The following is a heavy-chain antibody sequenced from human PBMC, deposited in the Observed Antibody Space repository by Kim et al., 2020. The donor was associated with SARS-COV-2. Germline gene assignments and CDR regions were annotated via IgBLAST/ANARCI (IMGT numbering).Heavy chain of an antibody. Sequence: GGSLRLSCAASGFTFSNAWMSWVRQAPGKGLEWVGRIKSKTDGGTTDYAAPVKGRFTISRDDSKNTLYLQMNSLKTEDTAVYYCTNSVTGPLWWYFDLWGRGTLVTVSS. D-gene: IGHD4-17*01. CDR1: GFTFSNAW. J-gene: IGHJ2*01. CDR3: TNSVTGPLWWYFDL. CDR2: IKSKTDGGTT. V-gene: IGHV3-15*01.